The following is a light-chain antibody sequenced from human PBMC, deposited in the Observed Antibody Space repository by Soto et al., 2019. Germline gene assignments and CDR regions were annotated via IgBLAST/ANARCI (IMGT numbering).Light chain of an antibody. V-gene: IGLV1-44*01. CDR1: SSNIGSNT. CDR2: GDN. CDR3: AAWDDSLNGYV. J-gene: IGLJ1*01. Sequence: QSVLTQPPSASGTPGQRVTISCSGSSSNIGSNTVNWYQHLPGTAPKVLIYGDNQRPSGVPDRFSGSKSGSSASLAISGLHSEDEADYYCAAWDDSLNGYVFGTGTKVTVL.